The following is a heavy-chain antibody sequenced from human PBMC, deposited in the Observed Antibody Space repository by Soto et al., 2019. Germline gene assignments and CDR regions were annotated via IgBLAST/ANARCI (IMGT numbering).Heavy chain of an antibody. CDR3: ARDRGWRDGDNVPFHY. CDR1: GFTVSSNY. CDR2: MYSGGTT. J-gene: IGHJ4*02. V-gene: IGHV3-66*01. D-gene: IGHD4-17*01. Sequence: EVQLVESGGGLVQPGGSLRLSCAASGFTVSSNYMSWVRQAPGKWLEWVSVMYSGGTTYYADFVKGRFTISRDNSKNTLYLQMNSLRAEDTAVYYCARDRGWRDGDNVPFHYWGQGTLGTVSS.